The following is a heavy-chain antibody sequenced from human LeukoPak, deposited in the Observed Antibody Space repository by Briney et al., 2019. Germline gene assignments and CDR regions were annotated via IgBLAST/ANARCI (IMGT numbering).Heavy chain of an antibody. J-gene: IGHJ4*02. CDR1: GFTFSSYG. CDR3: VRDDDRPDNGLDY. V-gene: IGHV3-33*01. D-gene: IGHD3-22*01. Sequence: GGSLRLSCAASGFTFSSYGMHWVRQAPGKGLEWVAVKGRFTISRDNSKNTLYLQMNSLRAEDTAVYYCVRDDDRPDNGLDYWGQGTLVTVSS.